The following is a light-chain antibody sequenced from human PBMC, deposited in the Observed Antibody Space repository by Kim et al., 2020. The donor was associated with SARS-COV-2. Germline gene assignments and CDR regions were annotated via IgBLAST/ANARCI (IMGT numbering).Light chain of an antibody. Sequence: SGCPGERATLAGRANQSISSSICLYRQKPGHAPRVLRYGASSRAAGIPARFNGSGSGTEFALTISSLQSDDFGTYYCQQQHYWRSFGQVTRREIK. CDR2: GAS. CDR1: QSISSS. J-gene: IGKJ5*01. CDR3: QQQHYWRS. V-gene: IGKV3-15*01.